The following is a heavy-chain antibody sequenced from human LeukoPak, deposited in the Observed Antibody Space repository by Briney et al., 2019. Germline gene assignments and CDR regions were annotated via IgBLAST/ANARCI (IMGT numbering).Heavy chain of an antibody. CDR2: IIPIFGTA. V-gene: IGHV1-69*13. D-gene: IGHD3-9*01. CDR3: ARTGYSGYDILTGYYTDVRYFDY. J-gene: IGHJ4*02. CDR1: GGTFSSYA. Sequence: SVKVSFTASGGTFSSYAISWVRQAPGQGLEWMGGIIPIFGTANYAQKFQGRVTITADESTSTAYMELSSLRSEDTAVYYCARTGYSGYDILTGYYTDVRYFDYWGQGTLVTVSS.